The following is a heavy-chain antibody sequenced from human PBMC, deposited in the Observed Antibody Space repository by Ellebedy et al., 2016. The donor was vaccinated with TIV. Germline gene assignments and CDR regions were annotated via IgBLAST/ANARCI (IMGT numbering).Heavy chain of an antibody. Sequence: GGSLRLSXVASGFTFRSFGMHWVRQAPGQGLEWVAVVSYDGSNQYYADSVKGRFTISRDNSKNTLYLQMNSLRAEDTAVYYCAKSLPWPARYFDLWGRGTLVTVSS. CDR3: AKSLPWPARYFDL. D-gene: IGHD2-2*01. CDR1: GFTFRSFG. J-gene: IGHJ2*01. CDR2: VSYDGSNQ. V-gene: IGHV3-30*18.